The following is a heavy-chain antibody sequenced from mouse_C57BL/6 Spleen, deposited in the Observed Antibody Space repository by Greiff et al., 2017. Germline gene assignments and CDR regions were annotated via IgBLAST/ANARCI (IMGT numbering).Heavy chain of an antibody. V-gene: IGHV3-6*01. CDR2: ISYDGSN. Sequence: EVKLMESGPGLVKPSQSLSLTCSVTGYSITSGYYWNWIRQFPGNKLEWMGYISYDGSNNYNPSLKNRISITRDTSKNQFFLKLNSVTTEDTATYYCARDRDRELGPFAYWGQGTLVTVSA. J-gene: IGHJ3*01. D-gene: IGHD4-1*01. CDR3: ARDRDRELGPFAY. CDR1: GYSITSGYY.